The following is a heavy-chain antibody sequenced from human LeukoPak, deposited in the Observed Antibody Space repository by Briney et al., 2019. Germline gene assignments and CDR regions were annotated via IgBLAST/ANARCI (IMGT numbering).Heavy chain of an antibody. Sequence: GGSMRLSCAASGFTFSTYWMTWVRQAPGKGLEWVANVSQGGSETYYVDSVKGRFTISRDNAKNSLYLQMNSLRAEDTAVYYCVRGGLYHYSGTSGDYWGQGTLVTVSS. V-gene: IGHV3-7*01. CDR3: VRGGLYHYSGTSGDY. CDR1: GFTFSTYW. D-gene: IGHD1-26*01. J-gene: IGHJ4*02. CDR2: VSQGGSET.